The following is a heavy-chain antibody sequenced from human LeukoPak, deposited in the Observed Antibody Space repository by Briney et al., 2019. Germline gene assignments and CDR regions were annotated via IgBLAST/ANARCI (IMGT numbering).Heavy chain of an antibody. CDR1: GGSISSSSYY. CDR2: VYYSGST. D-gene: IGHD3-22*01. V-gene: IGHV4-39*01. CDR3: ARSWQRSGYLNWFDP. J-gene: IGHJ5*02. Sequence: SETLSLTCTVSGGSISSSSYYWGWIRQPPGKGLEWIGSVYYSGSTYYNPSLKSRVTISVDTSKNQFSLKLSSVTAADTAVYYCARSWQRSGYLNWFDPWGQGTLVTVSS.